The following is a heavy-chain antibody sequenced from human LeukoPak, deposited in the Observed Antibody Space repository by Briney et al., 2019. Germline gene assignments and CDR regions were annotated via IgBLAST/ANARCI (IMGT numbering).Heavy chain of an antibody. Sequence: GGSLRLSCAASGFTVSGNYMSWVRQAPGKGLEWVSVIYSGGSTYYADSVKGRFTISRDNSKNTLYLQMNSLRAEDTAVYYCAGGYSSSWSFTLYYYYGMDVWGQGTTVTVSS. J-gene: IGHJ6*02. CDR2: IYSGGST. CDR3: AGGYSSSWSFTLYYYYGMDV. D-gene: IGHD6-13*01. V-gene: IGHV3-53*01. CDR1: GFTVSGNY.